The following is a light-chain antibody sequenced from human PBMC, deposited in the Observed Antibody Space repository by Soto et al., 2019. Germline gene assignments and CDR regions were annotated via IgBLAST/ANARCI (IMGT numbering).Light chain of an antibody. CDR1: SDDVGGYNY. J-gene: IGLJ1*01. CDR3: SSYTSSSSYA. V-gene: IGLV2-14*01. Sequence: QSVLTQPASVSGSPGQSITISCSGTSDDVGGYNYVAWYQQYPGKAPKLMISEVTDRPSGVSNRFSGSKSGNTASLTISGLQAEDEADFYCSSYTSSSSYAFGTGTKVTVL. CDR2: EVT.